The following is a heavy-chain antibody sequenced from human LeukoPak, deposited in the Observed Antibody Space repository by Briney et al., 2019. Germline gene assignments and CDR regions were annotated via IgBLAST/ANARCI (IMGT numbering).Heavy chain of an antibody. V-gene: IGHV3-21*01. CDR3: AREDFVVVVAALDV. J-gene: IGHJ6*04. D-gene: IGHD2-15*01. CDR1: GFTFSSYS. CDR2: ISSSSSYI. Sequence: PGGSLRLSCAASGFTFSSYSMNWVRQDPGKGLEWVSSISSSSSYIYYADSVKGRFTISRDNAKNSLYLQMNSLRAEDTAVYYCAREDFVVVVAALDVWGKGTTVTVSS.